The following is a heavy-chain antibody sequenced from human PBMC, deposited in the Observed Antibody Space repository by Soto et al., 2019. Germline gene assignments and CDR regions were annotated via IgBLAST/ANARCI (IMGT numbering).Heavy chain of an antibody. CDR1: GYTLTELS. D-gene: IGHD2-15*01. Sequence: QVQLVQSGAEVKKPGASVKVSCKVSGYTLTELSMHWVRQAPGKGLEWMGGFDPEDGETIYAQKFQGRVTMTEDTSTDTAYMELSSLRSEDTAVYYCATSVVAATRPSYRFDPWGQGTLVTVSS. J-gene: IGHJ5*02. CDR3: ATSVVAATRPSYRFDP. V-gene: IGHV1-24*01. CDR2: FDPEDGET.